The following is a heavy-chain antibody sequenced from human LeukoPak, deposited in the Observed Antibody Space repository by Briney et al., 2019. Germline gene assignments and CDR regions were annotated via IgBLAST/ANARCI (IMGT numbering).Heavy chain of an antibody. J-gene: IGHJ5*02. V-gene: IGHV1-24*01. CDR2: FDPEDGET. CDR1: GYTLTELS. CDR3: ATDRRFNCSGGSCYWFDP. D-gene: IGHD2-15*01. Sequence: ASVKVSCKVSGYTLTELSMLWVRQAPGKGLEWMGGFDPEDGETIYAQKFQGRVTMTEDTSTDTAYMELSSLRSEDTAVYYCATDRRFNCSGGSCYWFDPWGQGTLVTVSS.